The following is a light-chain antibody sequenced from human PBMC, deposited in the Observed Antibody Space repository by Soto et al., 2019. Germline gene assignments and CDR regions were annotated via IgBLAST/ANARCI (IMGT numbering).Light chain of an antibody. CDR2: GAS. V-gene: IGKV3-20*01. CDR1: QSISSSY. CDR3: QQYGYSSWIT. J-gene: IGKJ4*01. Sequence: EIVLTQSPGTLSLSPGERAILSCRASQSISSSYLAWYQQKPGQAPRLLIYGASGRAAGIPDRFSGSGSGTYFTLTISRLEPEDVAVYYCQQYGYSSWITFGGGPKVHMK.